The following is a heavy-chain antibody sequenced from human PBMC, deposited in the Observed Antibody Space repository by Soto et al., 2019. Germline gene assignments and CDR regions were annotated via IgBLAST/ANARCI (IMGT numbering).Heavy chain of an antibody. CDR1: GFTFSSYS. V-gene: IGHV3-21*01. CDR2: ISSSSSYI. J-gene: IGHJ1*01. D-gene: IGHD6-19*01. CDR3: ARDLIPRLAVVGTPDYFQH. Sequence: EVQLVESGGGLVKPGGSLRLSCAASGFTFSSYSMNWVRQAPGKGLEWVSSISSSSSYIYYADSVKGRFTISRDNAKNSQYMQVTGLRAEDTAVYYCARDLIPRLAVVGTPDYFQHWGQGTLVTVSS.